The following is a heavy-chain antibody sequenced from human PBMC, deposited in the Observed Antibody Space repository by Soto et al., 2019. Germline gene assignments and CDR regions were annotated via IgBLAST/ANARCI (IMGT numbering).Heavy chain of an antibody. D-gene: IGHD1-1*01. Sequence: QVQLVESGGGLVKPGGSLRLSCAASGFTFSDHYMSWIRQAPGKGLEWISYMSGSDTTIYYADSVKGRFTVSSGNAKNSLYLQMNSLRAEDTAVYYCARDGTGTDLLEYWGQGTLVTVSS. V-gene: IGHV3-11*01. CDR3: ARDGTGTDLLEY. CDR2: MSGSDTTI. CDR1: GFTFSDHY. J-gene: IGHJ4*02.